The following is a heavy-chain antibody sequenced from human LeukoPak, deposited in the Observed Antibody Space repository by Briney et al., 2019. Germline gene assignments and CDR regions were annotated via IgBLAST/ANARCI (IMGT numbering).Heavy chain of an antibody. D-gene: IGHD3/OR15-3a*01. CDR3: ARWGHSTLDYYFDY. Sequence: GASVKVSCKASGGTFGGYGISWVRLAPEQGLEWMGGIIPIFDSPNYAQKFLGRLSITADESTGTAYMELSSLKSDDTVMYYCARWGHSTLDYYFDYWGQGTLVTVSS. V-gene: IGHV1-69*13. CDR1: GGTFGGYG. CDR2: IIPIFDSP. J-gene: IGHJ4*02.